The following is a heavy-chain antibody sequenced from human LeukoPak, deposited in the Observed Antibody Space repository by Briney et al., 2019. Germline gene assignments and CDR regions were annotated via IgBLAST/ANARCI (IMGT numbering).Heavy chain of an antibody. D-gene: IGHD5-18*01. V-gene: IGHV1-18*01. J-gene: IGHJ4*02. CDR3: ARESDSYASRELDY. CDR2: ISAYHGNT. Sequence: ASVKVSCKASGYTFTRYGLSWVRQAPGQGLEGVGWISAYHGNTNHAQKLQGRVTMTTAPSTSTAYLELRSLRSDDTGVYYCARESDSYASRELDYWGQGTLVTVSS. CDR1: GYTFTRYG.